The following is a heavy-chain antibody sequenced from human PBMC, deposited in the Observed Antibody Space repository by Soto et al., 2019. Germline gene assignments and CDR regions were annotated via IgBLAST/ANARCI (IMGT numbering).Heavy chain of an antibody. CDR2: TYYRSKWSN. CDR3: AREYYYGMDV. CDR1: GASVSSNSAA. Sequence: QVQLPQPGPGLVKPSQTLSLTCATSGASVSSNSAAWSWIRQSPSRGLEWLGRTYYRSKWSNDSAVSMKSLITINPDISKNQSSLQLNSVAPEDTAVYYCAREYYYGMDVWGQGTTVTVSS. V-gene: IGHV6-1*01. J-gene: IGHJ6*02.